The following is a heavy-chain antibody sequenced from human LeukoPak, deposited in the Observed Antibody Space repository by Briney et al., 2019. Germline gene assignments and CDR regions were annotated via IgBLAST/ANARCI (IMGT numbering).Heavy chain of an antibody. CDR1: GGTFSSYA. V-gene: IGHV1-69*13. Sequence: ASVKVSCKASGGTFSSYAMSWVRQAPGQGLEWMGEIIPIFGTANYAQKFQGRVTITADESTSTAYMELSSLRSEDTAVYYCAGKSPARRVDYYYYYMDVWGKGTTVTVSS. CDR3: AGKSPARRVDYYYYYMDV. CDR2: IIPIFGTA. J-gene: IGHJ6*03. D-gene: IGHD6-6*01.